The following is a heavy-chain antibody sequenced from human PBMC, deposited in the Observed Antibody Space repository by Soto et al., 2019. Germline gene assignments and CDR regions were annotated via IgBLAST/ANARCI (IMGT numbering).Heavy chain of an antibody. CDR1: GGTFSSYA. D-gene: IGHD2-15*01. Sequence: QVQLVQSGAEVKKPGSSVKDSCKASGGTFSSYAISWVRQAPGQGLEWMGGIIPIFGTANYAQKFQGSVKITADESTSTAYMELSSRRAEDTAVYYCARNPVVVAATPLYYFDCWGQGTLVTVSS. V-gene: IGHV1-69*19. CDR3: ARNPVVVAATPLYYFDC. CDR2: IIPIFGTA. J-gene: IGHJ4*02.